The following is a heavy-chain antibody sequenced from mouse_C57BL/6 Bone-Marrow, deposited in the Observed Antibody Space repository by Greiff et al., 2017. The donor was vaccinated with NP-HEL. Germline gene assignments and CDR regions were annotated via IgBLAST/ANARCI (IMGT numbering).Heavy chain of an antibody. Sequence: QVQLKQSGAELARPGASVKLSCTASGYTFTSYGISWVKQRTGQGLEWIGEIYPRSGNTYYNEKFKGKATLTADKSSSTAYMELRSLTSEDSAVYFCARDGYYYYFDDWGQGTTLTVSS. CDR1: GYTFTSYG. V-gene: IGHV1-81*01. D-gene: IGHD2-3*01. CDR2: IYPRSGNT. CDR3: ARDGYYYYFDD. J-gene: IGHJ2*01.